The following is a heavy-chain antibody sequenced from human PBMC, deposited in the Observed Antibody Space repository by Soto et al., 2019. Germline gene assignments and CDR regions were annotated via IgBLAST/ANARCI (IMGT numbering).Heavy chain of an antibody. J-gene: IGHJ3*02. D-gene: IGHD1-7*01. CDR1: GFTVSYNY. Sequence: EVQLVESGGGLVQPGGSLRLSCAASGFTVSYNYMSLVRQAPGKGLEWVAVVYSGGSTYYADSVKGRFTISRDNTKNTLYLQMNSLRAEDTAVYYCERDRRRDGQNYDAFDILGQGTMVPVSS. V-gene: IGHV3-66*01. CDR3: ERDRRRDGQNYDAFDI. CDR2: VYSGGST.